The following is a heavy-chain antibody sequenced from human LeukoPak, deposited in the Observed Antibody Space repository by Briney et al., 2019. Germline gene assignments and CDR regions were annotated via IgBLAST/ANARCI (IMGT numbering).Heavy chain of an antibody. D-gene: IGHD6-13*01. V-gene: IGHV1-69*04. CDR1: GGTFSSYA. J-gene: IGHJ5*02. CDR3: ARDAREIYVAAADLFDP. Sequence: SVKVSCKASGGTFSSYAISWVRQAPGQGLEWMGRIIPILGIANYAQKFQGRVTITADKSTSTAYMELSSLRSEDTAVYYCARDAREIYVAAADLFDPWGQGTLVTVSS. CDR2: IIPILGIA.